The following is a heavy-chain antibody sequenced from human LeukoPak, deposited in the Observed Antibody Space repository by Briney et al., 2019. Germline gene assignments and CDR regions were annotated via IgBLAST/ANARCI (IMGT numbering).Heavy chain of an antibody. CDR2: LLDSWRT. CDR3: ATIRRGSIYGYFDF. Sequence: SGTLSLTCTVSGASMSTHYWSWLRQPPGKGLEWIGYLLDSWRTKDNPSLQSRVTLSADTSKNQFSLRLTSVTAADTAVYYSATIRRGSIYGYFDFWGQGILVTVSS. V-gene: IGHV4-59*11. J-gene: IGHJ4*02. D-gene: IGHD5-18*01. CDR1: GASMSTHY.